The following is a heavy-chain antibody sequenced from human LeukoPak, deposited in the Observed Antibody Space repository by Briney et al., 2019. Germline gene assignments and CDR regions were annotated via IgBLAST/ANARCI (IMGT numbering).Heavy chain of an antibody. CDR2: IIPIFGTA. Sequence: ASVKVSCKASGGTFSSYAISWVRQAPGQGLEWMGGIIPIFGTANYAQKFQGRVTITADESTSTAYMELSSLRSEDTAVYYCATMGLDSSGVYYYYGMDVWGQGTTVTVSS. J-gene: IGHJ6*02. CDR1: GGTFSSYA. D-gene: IGHD3-22*01. V-gene: IGHV1-69*13. CDR3: ATMGLDSSGVYYYYGMDV.